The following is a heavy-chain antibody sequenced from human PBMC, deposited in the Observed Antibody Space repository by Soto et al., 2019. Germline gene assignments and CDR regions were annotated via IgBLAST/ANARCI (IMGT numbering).Heavy chain of an antibody. V-gene: IGHV3-30*18. Sequence: QVQLVESGGGVVQPGRSLRLSCAASGFTFSSYGMHWVRQAPGKGLEWVAVLSYDGSNKYYAGSVKGRFTISRDNSKNTLYLQMNSLRAADTAVYSCAKGKGGYYDYDGGYHFDYWGQGTLVSVSS. CDR1: GFTFSSYG. D-gene: IGHD5-12*01. CDR3: AKGKGGYYDYDGGYHFDY. J-gene: IGHJ4*02. CDR2: LSYDGSNK.